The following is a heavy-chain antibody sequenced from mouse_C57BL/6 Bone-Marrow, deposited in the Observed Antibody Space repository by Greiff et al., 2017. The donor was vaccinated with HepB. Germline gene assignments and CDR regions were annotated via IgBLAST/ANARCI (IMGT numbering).Heavy chain of an antibody. CDR1: GFTFSNYW. D-gene: IGHD3-2*02. CDR3: TEDSSGYKAMDY. V-gene: IGHV6-3*01. J-gene: IGHJ4*01. Sequence: EVMLVESGGGLVQPGGSMKLSCVASGFTFSNYWMNWVRQSPEKGLEWVAQIRLKSDNYATHYAESVKGRFTISRDDSKSSVYLQMNNLRAEDTGIYYCTEDSSGYKAMDYWGQGTSVTVSS. CDR2: IRLKSDNYAT.